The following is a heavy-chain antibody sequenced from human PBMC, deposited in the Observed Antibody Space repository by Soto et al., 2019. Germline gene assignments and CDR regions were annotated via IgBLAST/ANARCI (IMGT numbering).Heavy chain of an antibody. J-gene: IGHJ6*03. D-gene: IGHD6-13*01. CDR2: IWYDGSNK. CDR1: GFTFSSYG. Sequence: GGSLRLSCAASGFTFSSYGMHWVRQAPGKGLEWVAVIWYDGSNKYYADSVKGRFTISRDNSKNTLYLQMNSLRAEDTAVYYCARRIAAAGRGVGYYYMDVWGKGTTVTAP. V-gene: IGHV3-33*01. CDR3: ARRIAAAGRGVGYYYMDV.